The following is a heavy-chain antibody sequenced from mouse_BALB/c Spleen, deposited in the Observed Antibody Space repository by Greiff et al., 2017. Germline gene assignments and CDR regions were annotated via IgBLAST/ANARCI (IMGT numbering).Heavy chain of an antibody. V-gene: IGHV7-1*02. J-gene: IGHJ4*01. CDR3: DRDAKTGTGAMDY. CDR1: GFTFSDFY. Sequence: EVKLVESGGGLVQPGGSLRLSCATSGFTFSDFYMEWVRQPPGKRLEWIAASRNKANDYTSEYSAAVKGRFIVSRDTSQSILNLQMNAMRVKDTAIYYCDRDAKTGTGAMDYWGQGTSVTVSA. D-gene: IGHD4-1*01. CDR2: SRNKANDYTS.